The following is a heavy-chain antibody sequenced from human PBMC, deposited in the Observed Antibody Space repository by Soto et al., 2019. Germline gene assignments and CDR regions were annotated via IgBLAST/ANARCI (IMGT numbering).Heavy chain of an antibody. D-gene: IGHD3-16*02. CDR1: GGSFSGYY. CDR3: ARARVYVWGSYRPYYYYGMDV. J-gene: IGHJ6*02. CDR2: INHSGST. V-gene: IGHV4-34*01. Sequence: SETLSLTCAVYGGSFSGYYWSWIRQPPGKGLEWIGEINHSGSTNYNPSLKSRVTISVDTSKNQFSLKLSSVTAADTAVYYCARARVYVWGSYRPYYYYGMDVWGQGTTVTVS.